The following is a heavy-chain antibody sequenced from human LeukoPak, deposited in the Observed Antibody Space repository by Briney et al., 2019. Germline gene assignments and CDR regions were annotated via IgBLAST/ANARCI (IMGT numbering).Heavy chain of an antibody. CDR3: ARETGRFSGYAEASGWPPGLLDY. D-gene: IGHD5-12*01. CDR1: GFTFSSYW. CDR2: INSDGSST. V-gene: IGHV3-74*01. Sequence: PGGSLRLSCAASGFTFSSYWMHWVRQAPGKGLVWVSRINSDGSSTSYADSVKGRFTISRDNAKNSLYLQMNTLRAEDTAVYYCARETGRFSGYAEASGWPPGLLDYWGQGTLVTVSS. J-gene: IGHJ4*02.